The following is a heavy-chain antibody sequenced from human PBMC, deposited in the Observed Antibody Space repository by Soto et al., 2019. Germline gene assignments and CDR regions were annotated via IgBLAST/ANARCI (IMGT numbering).Heavy chain of an antibody. CDR1: GFSLSTTGEG. J-gene: IGHJ4*02. D-gene: IGHD3-22*01. Sequence: QITLKESGPTLVRPTQTLTVTCTFSGFSLSTTGEGVAWIRQPPGKALEWLALIYWNDDKRYSPSLKSRLTVTKDTSKNQVVLTVTNMDPADTATYFCAHRSSLTLVDVSGYIFDYWGQGTLVAVSS. V-gene: IGHV2-5*01. CDR2: IYWNDDK. CDR3: AHRSSLTLVDVSGYIFDY.